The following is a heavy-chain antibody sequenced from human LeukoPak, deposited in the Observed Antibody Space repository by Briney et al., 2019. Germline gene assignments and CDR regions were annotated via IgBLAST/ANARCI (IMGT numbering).Heavy chain of an antibody. Sequence: SETLSLTCSVSGGSVSSGTYYWGWIRQPPGKGLEWIGSIYHSGSTYYNPSLKSRVTISVDTSKHQFSLTLSSVTAADTAVYYCARLRVGANSYFDYWGQGPLVTVSS. J-gene: IGHJ4*02. D-gene: IGHD1-26*01. V-gene: IGHV4-39*07. CDR2: IYHSGST. CDR3: ARLRVGANSYFDY. CDR1: GGSVSSGTYY.